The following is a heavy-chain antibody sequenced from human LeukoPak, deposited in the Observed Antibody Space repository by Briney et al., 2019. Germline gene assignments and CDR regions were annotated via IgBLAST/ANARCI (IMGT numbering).Heavy chain of an antibody. Sequence: ASVKVSCKASGYTFTSYDIHWVRQATGQGLEWMGWMNPNSGNTGYAQKFQGRVTMTRNTSISTAYMELSSLRSEDTAVYYCGRGKSSGCDAFDIWGQGTMVTASS. V-gene: IGHV1-8*01. CDR2: MNPNSGNT. J-gene: IGHJ3*02. CDR1: GYTFTSYD. CDR3: GRGKSSGCDAFDI. D-gene: IGHD6-19*01.